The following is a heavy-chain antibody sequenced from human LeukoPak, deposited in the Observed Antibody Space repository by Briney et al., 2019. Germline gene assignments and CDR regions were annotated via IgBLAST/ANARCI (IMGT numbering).Heavy chain of an antibody. D-gene: IGHD3-22*01. CDR3: ATKGVHYYDSSGYSPAEYFQH. V-gene: IGHV1-69*13. Sequence: GASVKVSCKASGGTFSSYAISWVRQAPGQGLEWMGGIIPIFGTANYAQKFQGRVTITADESTSTAYMELSSLRSEDTAVYYCATKGVHYYDSSGYSPAEYFQHWGQGTLVTVSS. J-gene: IGHJ1*01. CDR1: GGTFSSYA. CDR2: IIPIFGTA.